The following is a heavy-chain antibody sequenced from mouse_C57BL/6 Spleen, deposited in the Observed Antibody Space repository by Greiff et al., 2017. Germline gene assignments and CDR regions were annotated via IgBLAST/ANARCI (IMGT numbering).Heavy chain of an antibody. Sequence: QVQLQQSGAELVKPGASVKMSCKASGYTFTTYPIEWMKQNHGKSLEWIGNFHPYNDDTEYNEKFKGKATLTVEKSSSTVYLELSRLTSDDSAVYYCARGKSIYYDSYWYFDVWGTGTTVTVSS. V-gene: IGHV1-47*01. CDR2: FHPYNDDT. CDR3: ARGKSIYYDSYWYFDV. CDR1: GYTFTTYP. D-gene: IGHD2-4*01. J-gene: IGHJ1*03.